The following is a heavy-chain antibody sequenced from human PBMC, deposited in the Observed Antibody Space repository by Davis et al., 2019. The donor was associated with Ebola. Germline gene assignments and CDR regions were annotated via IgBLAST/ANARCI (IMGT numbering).Heavy chain of an antibody. D-gene: IGHD6-13*01. CDR2: INHSGSA. V-gene: IGHV4-34*01. CDR1: GGSFSGYY. CDR3: ARDLGSSHDWFDP. J-gene: IGHJ5*02. Sequence: PSETLSLTCGVYGGSFSGYYWSWIRQPPGKGLEWIGEINHSGSANYNPSLKSRVTISVDTSKNQFSLKLSSVTAADTAVYYCARDLGSSHDWFDPWGQGTLVTVSS.